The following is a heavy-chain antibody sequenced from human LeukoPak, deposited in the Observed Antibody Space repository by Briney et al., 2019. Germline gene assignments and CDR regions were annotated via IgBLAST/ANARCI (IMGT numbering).Heavy chain of an antibody. J-gene: IGHJ4*02. CDR1: GFTFSDYY. CDR3: AREGHTYGSDY. Sequence: GGSLRLSCTSSGFTFSDYYMSWIRQAPGKGLEWISYVSQSGTTIYYADSMKGRFTISRDNGKNSLYLQMNSLRAEDTGMYYCAREGHTYGSDYWGREPWSPSPQ. D-gene: IGHD3-10*01. V-gene: IGHV3-11*01. CDR2: VSQSGTTI.